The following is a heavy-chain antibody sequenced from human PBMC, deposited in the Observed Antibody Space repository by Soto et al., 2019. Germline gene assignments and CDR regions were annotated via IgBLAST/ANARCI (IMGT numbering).Heavy chain of an antibody. CDR1: GYTFTGYY. Sequence: ASVKVSCKASGYTFTGYYMHWVRQAPGQGLEWMGWINPNSGGTNYAQKFQGWVTMTRDTSISTAYMELSRLRSDDTAVYYCARADDFWSGYFSVYGMDVWGQGTTVTVSS. D-gene: IGHD3-3*01. V-gene: IGHV1-2*04. CDR3: ARADDFWSGYFSVYGMDV. CDR2: INPNSGGT. J-gene: IGHJ6*02.